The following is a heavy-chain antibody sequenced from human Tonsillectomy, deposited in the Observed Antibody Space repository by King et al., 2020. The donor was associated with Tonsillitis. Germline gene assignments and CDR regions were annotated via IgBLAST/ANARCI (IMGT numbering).Heavy chain of an antibody. Sequence: VQLVESGGGLVKPGGSLRLSCAASGFTFSSYSMNWVRQAPGKGLEWVSSISSSSSYIYYADSVKGRFTISRDNAKNSLYLQLNRLRTEDTAVSYCARDLTMYYYDSSGYLCGAASSLDYWGQGTLVTVSS. CDR1: GFTFSSYS. V-gene: IGHV3-21*01. D-gene: IGHD3-22*01. CDR2: ISSSSSYI. CDR3: ARDLTMYYYDSSGYLCGAASSLDY. J-gene: IGHJ4*02.